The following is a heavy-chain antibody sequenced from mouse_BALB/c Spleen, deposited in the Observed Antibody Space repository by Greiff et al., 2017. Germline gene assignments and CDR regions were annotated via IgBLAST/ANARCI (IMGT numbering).Heavy chain of an antibody. J-gene: IGHJ3*01. CDR2: IYPGNVNT. CDR3: AREGGSSYPWFAY. V-gene: IGHV1S56*01. D-gene: IGHD1-1*01. CDR1: GYTFTSYY. Sequence: QVHVKQSGPELVKPGASVRISCKASGYTFTSYYIHWVKQRPGQGLEWIGWIYPGNVNTKYNEKFKGKATLTADKSSSTAYMQLSSLTSEDSAVYFCAREGGSSYPWFAYWGQGTLVTVSA.